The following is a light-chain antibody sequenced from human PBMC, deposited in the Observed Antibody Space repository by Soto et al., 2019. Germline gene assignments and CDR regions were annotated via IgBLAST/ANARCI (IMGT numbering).Light chain of an antibody. CDR3: QQYNNWPPWFT. CDR2: GAS. CDR1: QSVSSN. Sequence: EIAMTQSPATLSVSPGERATLSCRASQSVSSNLAWYQQKPGQAPRLLIYGASTRATGIPARFSGSGSGTEFTLTISSLQSEDFAVYYCQQYNNWPPWFTFGPGTKVDIK. J-gene: IGKJ3*01. V-gene: IGKV3-15*01.